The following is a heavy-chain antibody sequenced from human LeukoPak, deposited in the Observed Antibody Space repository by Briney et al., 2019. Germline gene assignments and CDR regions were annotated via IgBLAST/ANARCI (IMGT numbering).Heavy chain of an antibody. V-gene: IGHV5-51*01. CDR1: GYTFSSYW. D-gene: IGHD6-6*01. CDR3: ARPRESSSQYYFDY. J-gene: IGHJ4*02. Sequence: GESLKISCKGSGYTFSSYWIGWVRQMPGKGLEWMGIIYPGDSDIRYSPSFQGQVTISADKSISTAYLQWSSLKASDTAMYFCARPRESSSQYYFDYWGQGTLVTVSS. CDR2: IYPGDSDI.